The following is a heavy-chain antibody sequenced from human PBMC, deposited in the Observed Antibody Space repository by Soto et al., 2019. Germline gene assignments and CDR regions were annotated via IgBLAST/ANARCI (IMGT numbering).Heavy chain of an antibody. Sequence: QVQLVQSGAEEGKPGASMKVSCMASGYTFTSHTMHWVRQAPGQRLEWMGCIDAGNGNTKYSQHFQGRVTITRDTSASTMFMELSSLRSEDTAVYYCAREVRLAWRGAFDIWGPGTMVTVSS. CDR3: AREVRLAWRGAFDI. CDR1: GYTFTSHT. J-gene: IGHJ3*02. D-gene: IGHD3-10*01. CDR2: IDAGNGNT. V-gene: IGHV1-3*05.